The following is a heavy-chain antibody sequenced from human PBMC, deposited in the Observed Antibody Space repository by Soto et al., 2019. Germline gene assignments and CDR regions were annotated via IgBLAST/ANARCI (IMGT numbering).Heavy chain of an antibody. CDR3: TTAPYLPPEYYYYYMDV. V-gene: IGHV3-15*01. CDR1: GFTFSSAW. D-gene: IGHD2-2*02. Sequence: GGSLRLSCTASGFTFSSAWMNWVLQAPGKGLEWVGRIKSKTDGGTTDYAAPVKGKFTISRDDSKNTLYLQMNSLKTEDTAVYYCTTAPYLPPEYYYYYMDVWGKGTTVTVSS. CDR2: IKSKTDGGTT. J-gene: IGHJ6*03.